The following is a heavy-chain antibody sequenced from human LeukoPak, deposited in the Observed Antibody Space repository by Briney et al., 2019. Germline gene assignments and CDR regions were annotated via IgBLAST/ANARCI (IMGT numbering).Heavy chain of an antibody. J-gene: IGHJ4*02. V-gene: IGHV7-4-1*02. CDR3: ARGPIVVVPAAFFAFDY. CDR1: GYTFTIYA. CDR2: INTNTGNP. Sequence: ASVKVSCKASGYTFTIYAMNWVRQAPGQGLEWMGWINTNTGNPTYAQGFTGRFVFSLDTSVSTAYLQISSLKAEDTAVYYCARGPIVVVPAAFFAFDYWGQGTLVTVSS. D-gene: IGHD2-2*01.